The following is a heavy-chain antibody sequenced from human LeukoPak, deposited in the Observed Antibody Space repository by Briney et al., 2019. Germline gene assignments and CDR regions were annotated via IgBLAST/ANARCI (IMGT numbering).Heavy chain of an antibody. J-gene: IGHJ4*02. CDR3: ERLPSTRTLDFDH. D-gene: IGHD5/OR15-5a*01. V-gene: IGHV4-59*08. Sequence: SETLSLTCTVSGGSINSYYWSWIRQPPGKGLEWIGSIYYSGSTDYNPSLKSRATISVDTSKNQFSVKLSSVTAADTAVYYCERLPSTRTLDFDHWGQGTLVTVSS. CDR2: IYYSGST. CDR1: GGSINSYY.